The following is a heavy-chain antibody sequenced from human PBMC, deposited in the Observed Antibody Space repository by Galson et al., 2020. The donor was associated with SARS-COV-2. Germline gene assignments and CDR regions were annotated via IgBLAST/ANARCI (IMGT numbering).Heavy chain of an antibody. D-gene: IGHD1-26*01. J-gene: IGHJ2*01. CDR3: AREKGGSYYGSAWYFDL. CDR2: IIPILGIA. Sequence: ASVKVSFKASGGTFSSYTISWVRQAPGQGLEWMGRIIPILGIANYAQKFQGRVTITADKSTSTAYMELSSLRSEDTAVYYCAREKGGSYYGSAWYFDLWGRGTLVTVSS. CDR1: GGTFSSYT. V-gene: IGHV1-69*04.